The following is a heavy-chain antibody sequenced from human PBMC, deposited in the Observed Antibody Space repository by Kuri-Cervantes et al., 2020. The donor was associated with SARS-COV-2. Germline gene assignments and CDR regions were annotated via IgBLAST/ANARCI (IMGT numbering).Heavy chain of an antibody. D-gene: IGHD1-26*01. J-gene: IGHJ4*02. CDR1: GYTFTSYG. CDR3: AREARLVGVTYRTIEIDY. CDR2: ISAYNGNT. V-gene: IGHV1-18*01. Sequence: ASVKVSCKASGYTFTSYGISWVRQAPGQGLEWMGWISAYNGNTNYAQKLQGRVTMTTDTSTSTAYMELRSLRSDDTAVYYCAREARLVGVTYRTIEIDYWGQGTLVTVSS.